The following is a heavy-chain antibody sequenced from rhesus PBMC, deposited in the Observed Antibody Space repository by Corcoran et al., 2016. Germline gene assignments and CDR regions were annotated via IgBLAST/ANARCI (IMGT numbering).Heavy chain of an antibody. J-gene: IGHJ4*01. Sequence: EVQLVESGGGLAKPGGSLRLSCAASGFTFSDYYMHWVRQASGRGMELVSRISNGGGSTWDAGSVKGRCTISRENAKNTLYLQMNSLRAEDTAVYYCARDLRGWGDYQSHYWGQGVLVTVSS. V-gene: IGHV3-59*01. D-gene: IGHD3-34*01. CDR1: GFTFSDYY. CDR2: ISNGGGST. CDR3: ARDLRGWGDYQSHY.